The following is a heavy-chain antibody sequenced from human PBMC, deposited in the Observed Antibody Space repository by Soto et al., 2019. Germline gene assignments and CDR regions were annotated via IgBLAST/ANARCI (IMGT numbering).Heavy chain of an antibody. CDR1: GDSISSADYY. CDR2: IFYSGTT. V-gene: IGHV4-30-4*01. D-gene: IGHD1-1*01. Sequence: SETLSLTCTVSGDSISSADYYWSWIRQTPGKGLEWIGHIFYSGTTYYNPSLKSRLTISVDTSKNHFSLRLTSVTAADTAVYSCPTHIPVEPDLYYYGMDVWGQGTTVTVSS. CDR3: PTHIPVEPDLYYYGMDV. J-gene: IGHJ6*02.